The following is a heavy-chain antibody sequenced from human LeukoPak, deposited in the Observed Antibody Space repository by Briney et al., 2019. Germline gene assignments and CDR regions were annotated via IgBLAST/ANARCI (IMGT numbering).Heavy chain of an antibody. CDR2: IYHSGST. D-gene: IGHD3-10*01. CDR3: ARAPGMVRGPLFDY. V-gene: IGHV4-30-2*01. Sequence: PSETLSLTCAVSGGSISSGGYSWSWIRQPPGKGLEWIGYIYHSGSTYYNPSLKSRVTISVDRSKNQFSLKLSSVTAADTAVYYCARAPGMVRGPLFDYWGQGTLVTVSS. CDR1: GGSISSGGYS. J-gene: IGHJ4*02.